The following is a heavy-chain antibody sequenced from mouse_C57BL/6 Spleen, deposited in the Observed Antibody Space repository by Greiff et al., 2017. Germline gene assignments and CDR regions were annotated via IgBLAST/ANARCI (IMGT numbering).Heavy chain of an antibody. V-gene: IGHV1-52*01. CDR3: ARDYDSYAMDY. D-gene: IGHD2-4*01. CDR1: GYTFTSYW. CDR2: IDPSDSET. Sequence: QVQLQQPGAELVRPGSSVKLSCKASGYTFTSYWMHWVKQRPIQGLEWIGNIDPSDSETHYNQKFKDKATLTVDKSSSTAYMQLSSLTSEDSAVYYCARDYDSYAMDYWGQGTSVTGSS. J-gene: IGHJ4*01.